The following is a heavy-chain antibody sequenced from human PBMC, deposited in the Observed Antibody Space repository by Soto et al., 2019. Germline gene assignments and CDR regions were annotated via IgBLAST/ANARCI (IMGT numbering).Heavy chain of an antibody. CDR1: GFTFRSYA. V-gene: IGHV3-23*01. J-gene: IGHJ4*02. CDR3: TKHLSNGSPDY. Sequence: EVQLLESGGALVQPGGSLRLSCAASGFTFRSYAMSWVRQAPGKGLEWVSLISGSGGGTYYADSVEGRFTISRDNAKNTLYLQMNSLRAEDTAVFYCTKHLSNGSPDYWGQGTLVTVSS. D-gene: IGHD2-8*01. CDR2: ISGSGGGT.